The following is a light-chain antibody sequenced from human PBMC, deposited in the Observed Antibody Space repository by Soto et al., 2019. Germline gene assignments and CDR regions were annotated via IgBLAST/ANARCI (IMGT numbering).Light chain of an antibody. CDR3: QHYNLYPDT. CDR1: KPITAW. V-gene: IGKV1-5*01. CDR2: DAS. Sequence: DIQMTQSPSTLSASVGDRVTITCRASKPITAWLAWYQQKPGKAPNLLIYDASDLQSGVPSRFSGSGSGTEFTLTITGLQPDDFATYYCQHYNLYPDTFGQGTKLEIK. J-gene: IGKJ2*01.